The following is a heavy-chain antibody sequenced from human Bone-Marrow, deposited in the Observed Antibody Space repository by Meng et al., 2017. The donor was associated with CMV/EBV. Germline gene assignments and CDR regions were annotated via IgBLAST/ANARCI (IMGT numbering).Heavy chain of an antibody. D-gene: IGHD2-2*01. CDR1: GFTFSTFP. CDR3: ARGCSTSCYYGMDV. V-gene: IGHV3-48*04. CDR2: ISSESTTI. Sequence: GEALKISWAASGFTFSTFPMNWVRQAPGKGLEWLSYISSESTTIYYADSVRGRFTISRDNAKNSLYLQMNSLRAEDTAVYYCARGCSTSCYYGMDVWGQGTTVTVSS. J-gene: IGHJ6*02.